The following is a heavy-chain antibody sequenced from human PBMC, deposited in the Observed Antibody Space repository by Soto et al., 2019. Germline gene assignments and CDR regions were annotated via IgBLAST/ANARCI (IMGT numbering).Heavy chain of an antibody. J-gene: IGHJ4*02. CDR3: AHTFLQLGVISFAY. CDR2: IYWNEEK. D-gene: IGHD3-16*01. V-gene: IGHV2-5*01. CDR1: GFSLSSNGVA. Sequence: QITLKESGPTLVRPTQTLTLTCSVSGFSLSSNGVAVTWFRQPPGRALEWLGLIYWNEEKHLSPSLEKLLTITKDTSRSQVVLRISSVDPGDTGTYFCAHTFLQLGVISFAYWGLGTLVAVS.